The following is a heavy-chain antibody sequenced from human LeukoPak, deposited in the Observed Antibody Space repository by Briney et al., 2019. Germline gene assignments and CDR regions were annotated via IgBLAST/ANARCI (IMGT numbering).Heavy chain of an antibody. V-gene: IGHV3-11*06. J-gene: IGHJ5*02. CDR2: ISSSSSYT. D-gene: IGHD2-21*02. CDR3: ARDSKRLAYCGGDCSTFDP. CDR1: GFTFSDYY. Sequence: PGGSLRLSCAASGFTFSDYYMSWIRQAPGKGLEWVSYISSSSSYTNYADSVKGRFTISRDNAKNSLYLQMNSLRAVETCVYHTARDSKRLAYCGGDCSTFDPWGQGTLVTVSS.